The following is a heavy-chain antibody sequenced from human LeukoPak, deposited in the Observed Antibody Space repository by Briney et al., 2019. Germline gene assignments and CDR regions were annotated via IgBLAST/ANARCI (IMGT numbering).Heavy chain of an antibody. CDR3: AKAWTYYDFWSGKPNWFGP. CDR2: IIPIFGTA. V-gene: IGHV1-69*06. J-gene: IGHJ5*02. D-gene: IGHD3-3*01. CDR1: GGTFSSYA. Sequence: GSSVKVSCKASGGTFSSYAISWVRQAPGQGLEWMGGIIPIFGTANYAQKFQGRVTITADKSTSTAYMELSSLRSEDTAVYYCAKAWTYYDFWSGKPNWFGPWGQGTLVTVSS.